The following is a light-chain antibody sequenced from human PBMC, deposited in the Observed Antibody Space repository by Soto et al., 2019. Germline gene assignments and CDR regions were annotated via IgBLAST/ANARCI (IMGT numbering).Light chain of an antibody. CDR2: GAS. J-gene: IGKJ4*02. Sequence: EIVLTQSPGTLSLSPGERATLSCRASQSVSSSYLAWYQQKPGPAPRLLIYGASSRATGIPDRFSGSGSGTDFTLTISRLVPEDFAVYYCQQYGSSPPQLTFGGGTKVEIK. CDR1: QSVSSSY. CDR3: QQYGSSPPQLT. V-gene: IGKV3-20*01.